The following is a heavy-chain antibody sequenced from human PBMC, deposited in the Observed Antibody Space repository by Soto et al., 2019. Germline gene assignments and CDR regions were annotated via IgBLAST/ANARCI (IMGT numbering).Heavy chain of an antibody. CDR3: ARDNGYSSSSERSDWFDP. J-gene: IGHJ5*02. CDR1: GFTFSSYG. V-gene: IGHV3-33*01. D-gene: IGHD6-6*01. CDR2: IWYDGSNK. Sequence: ESGGGVVQPGRSLRLSCAASGFTFSSYGMHWVRQAPGKGLEWVAVIWYDGSNKYYADSVKGRFTISRDNSKNTLYLQMNSLRAEDTAVYYCARDNGYSSSSERSDWFDPWGQGTLVTVSS.